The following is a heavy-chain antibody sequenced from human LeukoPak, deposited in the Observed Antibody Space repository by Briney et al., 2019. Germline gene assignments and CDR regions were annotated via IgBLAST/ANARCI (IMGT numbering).Heavy chain of an antibody. D-gene: IGHD3-10*01. J-gene: IGHJ4*02. V-gene: IGHV4-30-4*01. CDR3: ARVPASGSYFNGYYFDY. CDR2: IYYSGNT. Sequence: PSETLSLTCTVSGGSISSGDYYWSWIRQPPGKGLEWIGYIYYSGNTYYNPSLKSRLTISIDTSKNQFSLKLTSVTAADTAVYYCARVPASGSYFNGYYFDYWGQGTLVTVSS. CDR1: GGSISSGDYY.